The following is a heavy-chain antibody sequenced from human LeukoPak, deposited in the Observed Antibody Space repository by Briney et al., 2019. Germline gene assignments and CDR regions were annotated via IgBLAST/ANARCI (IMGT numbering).Heavy chain of an antibody. Sequence: PGGSLRLSCAASGFTFSSYAMSWVRQAPGKGLESVSAISGSGGSTYYADSVKGRFTISRDNSKNTLYLQMNSLRAEDTAVYYCAKDPPAGYCTNGACHDYWGQGTLVTVSS. CDR3: AKDPPAGYCTNGACHDY. V-gene: IGHV3-23*01. CDR1: GFTFSSYA. D-gene: IGHD2-8*01. J-gene: IGHJ4*02. CDR2: ISGSGGST.